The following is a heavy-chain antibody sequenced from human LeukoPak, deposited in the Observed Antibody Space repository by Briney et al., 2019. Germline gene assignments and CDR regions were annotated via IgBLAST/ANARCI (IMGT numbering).Heavy chain of an antibody. CDR2: IYTSGST. V-gene: IGHV4-61*02. Sequence: PSETLSLTCTVSGGSISSGSYYWSWIRQPAGKGLEWIGRIYTSGSTNYNPSLKSRVTISVDTSKNQFSLKLSSVTAADTAVYYCARSRVDYNPPDYYYHGMDVWGQGTTVTVSS. CDR1: GGSISSGSYY. CDR3: ARSRVDYNPPDYYYHGMDV. D-gene: IGHD4-11*01. J-gene: IGHJ6*02.